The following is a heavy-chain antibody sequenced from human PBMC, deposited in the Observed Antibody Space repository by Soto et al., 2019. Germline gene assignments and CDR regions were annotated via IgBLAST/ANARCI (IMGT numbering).Heavy chain of an antibody. CDR2: ISYDGGNQ. Sequence: GGSLRLSCEASGFTFSSYPMHWVRQAPGKGLEWVTVISYDGGNQYYADSVKGRFTISRDNSKDTLYLQMHSLRSDDTAVYFCARGPVTQTSFIDHWGQGTLVTVS. CDR3: ARGPVTQTSFIDH. J-gene: IGHJ4*02. CDR1: GFTFSSYP. V-gene: IGHV3-30-3*01. D-gene: IGHD4-4*01.